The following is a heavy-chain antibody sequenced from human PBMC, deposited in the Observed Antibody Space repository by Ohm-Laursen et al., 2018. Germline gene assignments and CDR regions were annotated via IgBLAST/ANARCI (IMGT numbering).Heavy chain of an antibody. CDR2: IWNDGSDK. CDR3: ARARHSNYRFDAFDM. CDR1: GFTFSSYG. J-gene: IGHJ3*02. V-gene: IGHV3-33*01. D-gene: IGHD4-11*01. Sequence: SLRLSCSAPGFTFSSYGMHWVRQAPGKGLEWVAVIWNDGSDKYYADSVKGRFTISRDNSKNTLYLQMNSLRAEDTAVYYCARARHSNYRFDAFDMWGQGTMVTVSS.